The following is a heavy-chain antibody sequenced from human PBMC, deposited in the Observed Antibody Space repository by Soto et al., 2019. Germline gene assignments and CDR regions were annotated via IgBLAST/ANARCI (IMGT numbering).Heavy chain of an antibody. Sequence: SDTLSLTSTVVCCSISSNSYSWVLIRAPPGNGLELIGSIYYSGSTYSDPSLKSRVTISVDTSKNQFSLKLSSVTAADTAVYYCARTYYDFWSGYSALYYYGMDVWGQGTTVS. V-gene: IGHV4-39*01. D-gene: IGHD3-3*01. CDR1: CCSISSNSYS. CDR3: ARTYYDFWSGYSALYYYGMDV. CDR2: IYYSGST. J-gene: IGHJ6*02.